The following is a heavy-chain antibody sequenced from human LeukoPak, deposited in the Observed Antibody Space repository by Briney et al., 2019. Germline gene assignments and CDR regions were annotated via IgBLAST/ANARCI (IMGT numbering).Heavy chain of an antibody. Sequence: GASVKVSCKASGYKFTDDYMHWVRQAPGQGLELMGWINPDSGFTNYAQKFKGRVTMTGDTSISTAYLEVRSLTSDDTAVYYCAPTAEAYTSWWKVWGQGTLVTVSS. CDR1: GYKFTDDY. V-gene: IGHV1-2*02. J-gene: IGHJ4*02. CDR3: APTAEAYTSWWKV. CDR2: INPDSGFT. D-gene: IGHD3-16*01.